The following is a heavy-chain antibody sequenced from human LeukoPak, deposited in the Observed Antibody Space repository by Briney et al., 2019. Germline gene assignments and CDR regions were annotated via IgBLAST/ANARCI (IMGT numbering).Heavy chain of an antibody. CDR3: ARDYEAGCTSTTCYDRFDY. CDR1: GFIFRSYW. J-gene: IGHJ4*02. Sequence: GGSLRLSCVASGFIFRSYWMSWVRQAPGKGVGGGGNKKQGGSEKYYVDSVKGRFTISRDNAKNSLYLQMNSLRAEDTAVYYCARDYEAGCTSTTCYDRFDYWGPGTLVTVSS. D-gene: IGHD2-2*01. CDR2: KKQGGSEK. V-gene: IGHV3-7*01.